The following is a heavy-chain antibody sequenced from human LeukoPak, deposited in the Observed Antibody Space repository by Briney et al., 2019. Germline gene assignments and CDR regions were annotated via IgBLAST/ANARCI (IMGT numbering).Heavy chain of an antibody. Sequence: GGSLRLSCAASGFTFNSYSLSWVRQAPGKGLEWVSSISSDGDYIYYADSLKGRFTISRDNAKNSLYLQMNNLRAEDTAVYYCARVGNHDAFDIWGQGTMVTVSS. CDR2: ISSDGDYI. CDR3: ARVGNHDAFDI. D-gene: IGHD1-26*01. J-gene: IGHJ3*02. V-gene: IGHV3-21*01. CDR1: GFTFNSYS.